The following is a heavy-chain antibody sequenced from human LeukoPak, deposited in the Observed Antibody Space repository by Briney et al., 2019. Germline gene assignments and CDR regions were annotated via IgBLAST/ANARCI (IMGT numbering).Heavy chain of an antibody. J-gene: IGHJ4*02. CDR1: GFTFSTYA. Sequence: GGSLRLSCAASGFTFSTYAMNWVRQAPGKGLEWVSYISSSSSPTYYADSVQGRFTISRDNAKNSLYLQMNSLRGEDTAVYYCARDDEGYWGQGTLVTVSS. CDR2: ISSSSSPT. V-gene: IGHV3-48*01. CDR3: ARDDEGY.